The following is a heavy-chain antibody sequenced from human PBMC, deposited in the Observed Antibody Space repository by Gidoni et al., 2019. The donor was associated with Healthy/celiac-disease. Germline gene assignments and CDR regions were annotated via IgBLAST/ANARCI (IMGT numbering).Heavy chain of an antibody. CDR1: GFTFSSYS. CDR3: ARDEEQEYAFDI. V-gene: IGHV3-21*01. CDR2: ISSSSSYI. Sequence: EVQLVESGGGLVKPGGSLRLSCAASGFTFSSYSMNWVRQAPGKGLEWVSSISSSSSYIYYADSVKGRFTISRDNAKNSLYLQMNSLRAEDTAVYYCARDEEQEYAFDIWGQGTMVTVSS. J-gene: IGHJ3*02. D-gene: IGHD3-10*01.